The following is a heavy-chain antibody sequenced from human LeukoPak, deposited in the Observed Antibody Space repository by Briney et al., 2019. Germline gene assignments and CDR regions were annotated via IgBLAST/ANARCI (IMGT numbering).Heavy chain of an antibody. D-gene: IGHD6-13*01. CDR3: ARDPVPGIAAAGTADY. CDR1: GYTLTTSG. CDR2: ISGYNGKT. V-gene: IGHV1-18*01. J-gene: IGHJ4*02. Sequence: ASVKVSCKASGYTLTTSGISWVRQAPGQGLEWMGWISGYNGKTNYAQKLQDRVTMTTDTSTSTAYMELRSLRSDDTAVYYCARDPVPGIAAAGTADYWGQGTLVTVSS.